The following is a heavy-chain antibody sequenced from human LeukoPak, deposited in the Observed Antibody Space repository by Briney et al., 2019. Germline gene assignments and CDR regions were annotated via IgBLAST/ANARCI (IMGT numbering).Heavy chain of an antibody. CDR1: GFSFNNYA. D-gene: IGHD5-12*01. CDR3: VKGGYGYVEVAYFDF. CDR2: IIASSGST. Sequence: GGSLRLSCAASGFSFNNYAMSWVRQAPGKGLEWVSIIIASSGSTFYADSVKGRFTISRDNSKNTLYLQMNSLRVEDTAVYYCVKGGYGYVEVAYFDFWGQGTLVTVSS. V-gene: IGHV3-23*01. J-gene: IGHJ4*02.